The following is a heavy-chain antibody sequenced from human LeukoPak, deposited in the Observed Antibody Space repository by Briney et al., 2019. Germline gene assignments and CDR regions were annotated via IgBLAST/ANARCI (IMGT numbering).Heavy chain of an antibody. J-gene: IGHJ4*02. V-gene: IGHV4-30-4*01. CDR3: ASTYDILTGYYSGGVDY. D-gene: IGHD3-9*01. CDR2: IYYSGST. CDR1: GGSISSGDYY. Sequence: KPSQTLSLTCTVSGGSISSGDYYWSWIRQPPGKGLEWIGYIYYSGSTYYNPSLKSRVTISVDTSKNQFSLKLSSVTAADTAVYYCASTYDILTGYYSGGVDYWGQGTLVTVSS.